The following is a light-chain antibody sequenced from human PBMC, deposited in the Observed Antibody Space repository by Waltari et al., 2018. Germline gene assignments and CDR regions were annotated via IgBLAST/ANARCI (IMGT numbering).Light chain of an antibody. J-gene: IGKJ4*01. CDR3: QKNDTVPPT. V-gene: IGKV1-39*01. Sequence: DIQMTQPTPSLSASVGDRVTITCRASHSITTYLTWYQHKPGKAPNLLIYDASSRPSGVPSRFSGSGSGTEFTLTISSLQPEDFAAYYCQKNDTVPPTFGGGTKVEIK. CDR1: HSITTY. CDR2: DAS.